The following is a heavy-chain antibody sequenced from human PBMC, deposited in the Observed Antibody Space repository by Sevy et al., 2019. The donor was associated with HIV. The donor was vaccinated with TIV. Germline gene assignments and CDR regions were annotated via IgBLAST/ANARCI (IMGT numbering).Heavy chain of an antibody. CDR3: VRILSTSYYNYHALDV. D-gene: IGHD2-2*01. Sequence: AAVKVSCRASGYTFTSYDIHWVRQTTGQGLEWMGWMSPNSGNTGYAQKFQGRVTMTRDTSKGTAYMELSSLRSDDTAVYYRVRILSTSYYNYHALDVWGQGTTVTVSS. CDR2: MSPNSGNT. CDR1: GYTFTSYD. J-gene: IGHJ6*02. V-gene: IGHV1-8*01.